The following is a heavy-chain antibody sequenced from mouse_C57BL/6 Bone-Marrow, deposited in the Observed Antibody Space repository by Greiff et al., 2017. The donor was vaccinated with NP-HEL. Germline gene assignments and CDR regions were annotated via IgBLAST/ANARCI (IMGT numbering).Heavy chain of an antibody. CDR1: GFSLTSYG. Sequence: QVQLQQSGPGLVQPSQSLSITCTVSGFSLTSYGVHWVRQSPGKGLEWLGVIWRGGSTDYNAAFMSRLSITKDNSKSQVFFKMNILQADDTAIYYCAKISYYYGSSYGYYAMDYWGQGTSVTVSS. CDR2: IWRGGST. CDR3: AKISYYYGSSYGYYAMDY. V-gene: IGHV2-5*01. D-gene: IGHD1-1*01. J-gene: IGHJ4*01.